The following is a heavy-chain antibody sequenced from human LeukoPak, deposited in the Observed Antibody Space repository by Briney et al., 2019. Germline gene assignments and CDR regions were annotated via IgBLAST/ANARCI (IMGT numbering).Heavy chain of an antibody. CDR2: INPNSGGT. V-gene: IGHV1-2*02. Sequence: ASVKVSCKASGYTFTCYYMHWVRQAPGQGLEWMGWINPNSGGTNYAQKFQGRVTMTRDTSISTAYMELSRLRSDDTAVYYCAKYGSGSSVPFDYWGQGTLVTVSS. J-gene: IGHJ4*02. CDR1: GYTFTCYY. D-gene: IGHD3-10*01. CDR3: AKYGSGSSVPFDY.